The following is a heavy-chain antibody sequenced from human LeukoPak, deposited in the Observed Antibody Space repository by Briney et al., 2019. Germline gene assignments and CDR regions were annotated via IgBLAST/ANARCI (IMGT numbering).Heavy chain of an antibody. CDR2: IYPGDSDT. J-gene: IGHJ4*02. CDR1: GYSFTNYW. Sequence: GESLQISCKGSGYSFTNYWIGWVRQMPGKGLEWMGIIYPGDSDTRYSPSFKGQVTISADKSISTAYLQWGSLKASDTAMYYCARLQGVSRGWSFDYWGQGTLVTVSS. V-gene: IGHV5-51*01. CDR3: ARLQGVSRGWSFDY. D-gene: IGHD6-19*01.